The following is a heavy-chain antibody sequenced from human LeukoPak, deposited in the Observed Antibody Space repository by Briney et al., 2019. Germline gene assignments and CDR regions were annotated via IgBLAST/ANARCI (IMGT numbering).Heavy chain of an antibody. CDR2: INHSGST. V-gene: IGHV4-34*01. D-gene: IGHD3-22*01. CDR3: ARCYYDSSGYYGFGY. CDR1: GGSFSGYY. Sequence: SETLSLTCAVYGGSFSGYYWSWIRQPPGKGLEWIGEINHSGSTNYNPSLQSRVTISVDTSKNQFSLKLSSVTAADTAVYYCARCYYDSSGYYGFGYWGQGTLVTVSS. J-gene: IGHJ4*02.